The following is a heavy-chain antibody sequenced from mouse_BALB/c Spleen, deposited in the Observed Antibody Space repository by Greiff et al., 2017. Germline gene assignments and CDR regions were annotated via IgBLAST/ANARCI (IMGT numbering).Heavy chain of an antibody. CDR3: ARSGLPPYYAMDY. CDR1: GFTFSSFG. J-gene: IGHJ4*01. Sequence: EVKVVESGGGLVQPGGSRKLSCAASGFTFSSFGMHWVRQAPEKGLEWVAYISSGSSTIYYADTVKGRFTISRDNPKNTLFLQMTSLRSEDTAMYYCARSGLPPYYAMDYWGQGTSVTVSS. V-gene: IGHV5-17*02. CDR2: ISSGSSTI. D-gene: IGHD2-2*01.